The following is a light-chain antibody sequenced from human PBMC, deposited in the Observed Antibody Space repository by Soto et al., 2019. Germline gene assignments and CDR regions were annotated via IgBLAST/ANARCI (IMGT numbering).Light chain of an antibody. J-gene: IGLJ1*01. CDR3: ISYTSDDVRYV. Sequence: QSALTQPASVSGSPGQSITISCTGTSSDVGSYNLVSWYQQHPGKAPKLIVSEVSHRPSGVSNRFSGSKSGNTASLTISGLQSEDEADYYCISYTSDDVRYVFGTGTKLTVL. CDR1: SSDVGSYNL. V-gene: IGLV2-14*02. CDR2: EVS.